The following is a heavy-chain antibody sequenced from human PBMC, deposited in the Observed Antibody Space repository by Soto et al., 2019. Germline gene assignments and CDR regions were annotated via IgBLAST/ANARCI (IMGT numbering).Heavy chain of an antibody. Sequence: EVQLVESGGGLVQPGGSLKLSCAASGFTFSGSAMHWVRQASGKGLEWVGRIRSKANSYATAYAASVKGRFTISRDDSKNTAYLQMTSVKTEETAVYYCTRPLDIWGQGTMVTVSS. J-gene: IGHJ3*02. CDR2: IRSKANSYAT. V-gene: IGHV3-73*01. CDR3: TRPLDI. CDR1: GFTFSGSA.